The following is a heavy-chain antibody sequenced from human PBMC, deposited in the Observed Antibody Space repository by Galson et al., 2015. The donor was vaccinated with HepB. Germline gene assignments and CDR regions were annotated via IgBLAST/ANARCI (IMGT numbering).Heavy chain of an antibody. Sequence: SVKVSCKASGYTFTSYAMHWVRQAPGQRLEWMGWINAGNGNTKYSQKFQGRVTITRDTSASTAYMELSSLRSEDTAVYYCARTPPEYYYYYGMDVWGQGTTVTVSS. CDR2: INAGNGNT. CDR3: ARTPPEYYYYYGMDV. CDR1: GYTFTSYA. V-gene: IGHV1-3*01. J-gene: IGHJ6*02.